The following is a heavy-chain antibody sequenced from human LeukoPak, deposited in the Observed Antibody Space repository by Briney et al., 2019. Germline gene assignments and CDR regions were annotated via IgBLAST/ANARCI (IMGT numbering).Heavy chain of an antibody. V-gene: IGHV3-30*02. CDR3: AKVLHYYYGSGSYYRFYYGMDV. J-gene: IGHJ6*02. CDR2: IWYDGSNK. D-gene: IGHD3-10*01. Sequence: GGSLRLSCAASGFTFSSYGMHWVRQAPGKGLEWVAVIWYDGSNKYYADSVKGRFTISRDNSKNTLYLQMNSLRAEDTAVYYCAKVLHYYYGSGSYYRFYYGMDVWGQGTTVTVSS. CDR1: GFTFSSYG.